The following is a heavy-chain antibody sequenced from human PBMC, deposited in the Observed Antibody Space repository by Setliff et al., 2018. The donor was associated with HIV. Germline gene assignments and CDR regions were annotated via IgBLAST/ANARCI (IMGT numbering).Heavy chain of an antibody. Sequence: GGSLRLSCAASGFSFSSYTMNWVRQAPGKGLEWVSYISSSSTTVYYADSVKGRFTISRDNAKNSLYLQMNSLRAEDTAVFYCARELCTGGSCYSDYWGQGTLVTVSS. V-gene: IGHV3-48*01. J-gene: IGHJ4*02. CDR2: ISSSSTTV. CDR1: GFSFSSYT. CDR3: ARELCTGGSCYSDY. D-gene: IGHD2-8*02.